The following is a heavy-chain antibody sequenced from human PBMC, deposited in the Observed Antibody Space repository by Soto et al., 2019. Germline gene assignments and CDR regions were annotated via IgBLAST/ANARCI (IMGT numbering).Heavy chain of an antibody. CDR3: AAPYYGNLTSYYSLDTLCYCCHGMDV. Sequence: QMQLEQSGPEVKKPGTSVKVSCKASGFTFTSSAVQWVRQARGQRLEWIGWIVVGSGNTNYAQKLQERVTITRDMYTRAVYMELSSLRSEDTAVYYCAAPYYGNLTSYYSLDTLCYCCHGMDVWGQGTTVTVSS. CDR1: GFTFTSSA. D-gene: IGHD3-9*01. J-gene: IGHJ6*02. V-gene: IGHV1-58*01. CDR2: IVVGSGNT.